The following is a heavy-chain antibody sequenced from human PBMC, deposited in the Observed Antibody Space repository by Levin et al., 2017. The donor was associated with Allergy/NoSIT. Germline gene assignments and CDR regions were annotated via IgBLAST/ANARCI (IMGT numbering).Heavy chain of an antibody. Sequence: SETLSLTCTVSGGSIGSYYWSWVRQPPGKGLEWIGYVFYSGTTNYNPSVKSGVTISLDSSKNQFSLTLRSVTAADTAVYYCARGGAGGSGSYPLYHWGQGTLVTVSS. CDR3: ARGGAGGSGSYPLYH. D-gene: IGHD3-10*01. CDR1: GGSIGSYY. CDR2: VFYSGTT. V-gene: IGHV4-59*01. J-gene: IGHJ5*02.